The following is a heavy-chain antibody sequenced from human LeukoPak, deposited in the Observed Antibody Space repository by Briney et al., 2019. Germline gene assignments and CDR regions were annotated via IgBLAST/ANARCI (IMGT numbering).Heavy chain of an antibody. CDR2: IKQDGSEK. CDR1: GFTFSSYW. V-gene: IGHV3-7*01. D-gene: IGHD1-26*01. Sequence: GSLRLSCAASGFTFSSYWMSGVRQAPGKGLEWVANIKQDGSEKYYVDSVKGRFTISRDNAKNSLYLQMNSLRAEDTAVYYCARAAGPYSGSYAFLDYWGQGTLVTVSS. J-gene: IGHJ4*02. CDR3: ARAAGPYSGSYAFLDY.